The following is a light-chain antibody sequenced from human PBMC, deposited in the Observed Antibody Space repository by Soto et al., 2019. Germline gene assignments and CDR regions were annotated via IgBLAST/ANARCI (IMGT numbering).Light chain of an antibody. Sequence: QSVLTQPASMSGSPGQSITISCTGTSSDVGGYDYVSWYQQLPGKAPKLMIYEVVGRPSGVSNRFSGSKSGNTASLTISGLQLEDEADYYCVSYVTSNTWVFGVGTELTVL. CDR1: SSDVGGYDY. V-gene: IGLV2-14*01. CDR3: VSYVTSNTWV. CDR2: EVV. J-gene: IGLJ3*02.